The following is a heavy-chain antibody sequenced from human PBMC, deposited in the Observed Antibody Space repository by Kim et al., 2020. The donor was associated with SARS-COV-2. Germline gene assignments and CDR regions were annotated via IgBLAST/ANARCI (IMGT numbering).Heavy chain of an antibody. J-gene: IGHJ6*02. CDR1: GFTFSNAW. CDR2: IKSKTDGGTT. V-gene: IGHV3-15*01. D-gene: IGHD6-19*01. CDR3: TTDQSVAGTRLFYYYYGMDV. Sequence: GGSLRLSCAASGFTFSNAWMSWVRQAPGKGLEWVGLIKSKTDGGTTDYAAPVKGRFTISRDDSKNTLYLQMNSLKTEDTAVYYCTTDQSVAGTRLFYYYYGMDVWGQGTTVTVSS.